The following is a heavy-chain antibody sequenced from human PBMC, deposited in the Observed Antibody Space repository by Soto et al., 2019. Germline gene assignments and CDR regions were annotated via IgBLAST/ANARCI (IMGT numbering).Heavy chain of an antibody. Sequence: KPSETLSLTCTVSGGSVSSGSHYWSWIRQPPGKGLEWIGYIHYGGSTNYNPSLKSRVTTSVDMSKNQFSLKLTSVTAADTAVYYCARKTATGKHLLDYWGRGTLVTVSS. D-gene: IGHD1-1*01. CDR2: IHYGGST. J-gene: IGHJ4*02. V-gene: IGHV4-61*01. CDR1: GGSVSSGSHY. CDR3: ARKTATGKHLLDY.